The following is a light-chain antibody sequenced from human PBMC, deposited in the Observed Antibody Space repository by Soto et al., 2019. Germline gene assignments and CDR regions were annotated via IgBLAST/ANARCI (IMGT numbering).Light chain of an antibody. CDR3: QSYDSSLSAL. CDR1: SSNIGAGYD. V-gene: IGLV1-40*01. CDR2: GTS. Sequence: QSVLTQPPSVSVAPVQRVTISCTGSSSNIGAGYDVHWYQQLPGTAPKLLIYGTSNRPSGVPDRFSGSKSGTSASLAITGLQAEDEADYYCQSYDSSLSALFGGGTKLTVL. J-gene: IGLJ3*02.